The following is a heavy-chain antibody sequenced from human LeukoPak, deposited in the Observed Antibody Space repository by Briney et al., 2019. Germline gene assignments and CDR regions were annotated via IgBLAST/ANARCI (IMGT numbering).Heavy chain of an antibody. V-gene: IGHV5-51*01. Sequence: GESLKTSCKGSGYSFTSYWIGWVRQMPGKGLEWRGIIYPGDSDTRYSPSFQGQVTISADKSISTAYLQWSSLKASDTAMYYCATTFVAYGSSGIAFGYWGQGTLVTVSS. J-gene: IGHJ4*02. D-gene: IGHD3-22*01. CDR3: ATTFVAYGSSGIAFGY. CDR1: GYSFTSYW. CDR2: IYPGDSDT.